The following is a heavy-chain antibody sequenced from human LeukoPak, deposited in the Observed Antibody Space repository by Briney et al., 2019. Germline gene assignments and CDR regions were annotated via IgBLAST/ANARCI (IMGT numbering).Heavy chain of an antibody. J-gene: IGHJ2*01. D-gene: IGHD3-22*01. CDR1: GFTFSSYS. CDR3: ASTTYYYDSSGYGWYFDL. V-gene: IGHV3-48*01. CDR2: ISSSSSTI. Sequence: PGGSLRLSCAASGFTFSSYSMNWVRQAPGKGLEWVSYISSSSSTIYYAGSVKGRFTISRDNAKNSLYLQMNSLRAEDTAVYYCASTTYYYDSSGYGWYFDLWGRGTLVTVSS.